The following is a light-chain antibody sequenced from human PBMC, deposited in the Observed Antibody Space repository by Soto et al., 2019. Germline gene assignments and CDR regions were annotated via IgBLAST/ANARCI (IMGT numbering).Light chain of an antibody. CDR2: GAS. CDR3: QQRSNWPPIT. Sequence: EVVLTQSPGTLSLSPWDRCSLYFGFSQNLSRYFLAWYQHKPGQAPRLLISGASRRATGIPARFSGSGSGTDFTLTISSLEPEDFAVYYCQQRSNWPPITFGQGTRLEIK. J-gene: IGKJ5*01. CDR1: QNLSRY. V-gene: IGKV3-11*01.